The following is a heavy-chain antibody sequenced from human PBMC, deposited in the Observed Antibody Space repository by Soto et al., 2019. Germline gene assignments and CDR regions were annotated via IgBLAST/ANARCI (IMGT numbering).Heavy chain of an antibody. D-gene: IGHD6-13*01. CDR1: GYSFTSYW. CDR3: AGSIAAALDPFDY. V-gene: IGHV5-51*01. Sequence: PGESLKISCKGSGYSFTSYWIGWVRQMPGKGLEWMGIIYPGDSDTRYSPSFQGQVTISADKSISTAYLQWSSLKASDTAMYYCAGSIAAALDPFDYWGQGTLVTVSS. J-gene: IGHJ4*02. CDR2: IYPGDSDT.